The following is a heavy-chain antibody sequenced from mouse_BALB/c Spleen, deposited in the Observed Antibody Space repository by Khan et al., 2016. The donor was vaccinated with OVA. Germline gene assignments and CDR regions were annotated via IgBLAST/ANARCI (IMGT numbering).Heavy chain of an antibody. CDR2: IKYSGST. J-gene: IGHJ2*01. Sequence: VQLQESGPGLVKPSQSLSLTCTVTGYSITSDYAWNWIRQFPGNKLEWMGYIKYSGSTSYNPSLKSRISITRDTSKNQFFLQLKSVTTEDTATYYCASSGTISTVVVTDFDYWGQGTTLTVSS. CDR1: GYSITSDYA. CDR3: ASSGTISTVVVTDFDY. V-gene: IGHV3-2*02. D-gene: IGHD1-1*01.